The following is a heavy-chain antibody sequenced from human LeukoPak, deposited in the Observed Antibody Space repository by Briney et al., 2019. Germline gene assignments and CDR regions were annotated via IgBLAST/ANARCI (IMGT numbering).Heavy chain of an antibody. D-gene: IGHD2-21*02. Sequence: PSETLSLTCTVSGGSISSYYWSWVRQPPGKGLEWIGYIYTSGSTHYHPSLKSRVTISVDTSKNQFSLKLSSVTAADTAVYYCARHRAVAYCGGDCYSPGYYFDYWGQGTLVTVSS. CDR1: GGSISSYY. V-gene: IGHV4-4*09. J-gene: IGHJ4*02. CDR3: ARHRAVAYCGGDCYSPGYYFDY. CDR2: IYTSGST.